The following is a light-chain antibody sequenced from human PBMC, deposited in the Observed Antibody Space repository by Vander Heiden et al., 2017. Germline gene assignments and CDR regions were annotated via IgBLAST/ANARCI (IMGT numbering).Light chain of an antibody. CDR2: AAS. Sequence: AIRMTQSPSSFSASTGDRVTITCRASQGISSYLAWYQQKPGKAPKLLIYAASTWQSGVPSRLSGSGSGTDFTLTISCLQSEDFATYYCQQDDSYPLTFGGGTKVEIK. J-gene: IGKJ4*01. CDR3: QQDDSYPLT. V-gene: IGKV1-8*01. CDR1: QGISSY.